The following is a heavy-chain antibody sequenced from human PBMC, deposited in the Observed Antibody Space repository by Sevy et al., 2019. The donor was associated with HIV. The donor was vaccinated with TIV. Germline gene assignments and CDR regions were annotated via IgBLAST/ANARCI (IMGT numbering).Heavy chain of an antibody. D-gene: IGHD4-17*01. J-gene: IGHJ4*02. Sequence: SETLSLTCAVSGGSISSTNWWSWVRQPPGKGLEWIGEVYDSGSTNYNPSLKSRVSISVDKAKNQFSVKLSFVTAADTAVYYCAREKTTAFAFDLWGQGALVTVSS. V-gene: IGHV4-4*02. CDR3: AREKTTAFAFDL. CDR1: GGSISSTNW. CDR2: VYDSGST.